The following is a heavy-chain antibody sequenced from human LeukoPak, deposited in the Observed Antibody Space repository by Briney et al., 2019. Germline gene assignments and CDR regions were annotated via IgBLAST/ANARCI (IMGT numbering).Heavy chain of an antibody. CDR1: GYTFTSYD. CDR2: MNPNSGNT. Sequence: ASVKVSCKASGYTFTSYDINWVRQATGQGLEWMGWMNPNSGNTGYAQKLQGRVTMTTDTSTSTAYMELRSLRSDDTAVYYCARASSGFSDFDYWGQGTLVTVSS. D-gene: IGHD6-19*01. CDR3: ARASSGFSDFDY. V-gene: IGHV1-8*01. J-gene: IGHJ4*02.